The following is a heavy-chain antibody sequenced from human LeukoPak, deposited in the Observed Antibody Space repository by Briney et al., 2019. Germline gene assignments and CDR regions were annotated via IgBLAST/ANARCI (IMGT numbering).Heavy chain of an antibody. J-gene: IGHJ6*03. V-gene: IGHV4-59*01. CDR2: IYYSGST. CDR3: ARDSEWLSL. D-gene: IGHD3-3*01. Sequence: PSETLSLTSTQSGGSISIYYWSWIRQPPGKGLEWIGYIYYSGSTNYNPSLKSRVTISVDTSKNQFSLKLSSVTAADTAVYYCARDSEWLSLWGKGITVTV. CDR1: GGSISIYY.